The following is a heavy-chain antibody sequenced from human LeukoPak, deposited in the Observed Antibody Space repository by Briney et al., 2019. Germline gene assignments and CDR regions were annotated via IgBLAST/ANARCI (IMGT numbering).Heavy chain of an antibody. CDR1: GFTFSSYA. J-gene: IGHJ4*02. Sequence: GGSLRLSCATSGFTFSSYAMSWVRQAPGKGLEWVSAISGGGGSTYYADSVKGRFTISRDNSKNTLYVQMSSLRAEDTAVYSCAKSGGPSYYDPPGSYYFDYWGQGTLVTGSS. CDR2: ISGGGGST. V-gene: IGHV3-23*01. D-gene: IGHD3-22*01. CDR3: AKSGGPSYYDPPGSYYFDY.